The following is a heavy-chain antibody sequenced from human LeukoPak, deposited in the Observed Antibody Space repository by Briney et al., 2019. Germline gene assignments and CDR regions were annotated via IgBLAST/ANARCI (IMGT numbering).Heavy chain of an antibody. CDR1: GGSISSYY. V-gene: IGHV4-59*01. J-gene: IGHJ3*02. CDR2: IYYSGST. CDR3: ARETPAAAVIDAFDI. Sequence: SETLSLTCTVSGGSISSYYWSWIRQPPGKGLEWIGYIYYSGSTNYNPSLKSRVTISVDTSKNQFSLKLSSVTAADTAVYYCARETPAAAVIDAFDIWGQGTMVTVSS. D-gene: IGHD6-13*01.